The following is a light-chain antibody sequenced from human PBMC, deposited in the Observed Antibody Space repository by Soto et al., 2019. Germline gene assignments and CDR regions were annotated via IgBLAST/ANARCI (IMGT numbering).Light chain of an antibody. CDR2: LSSDGSH. Sequence: QSVLTQSPSASASLGASVKLTCTLSSGHSSYAIAWHQQQPEKGPRYLMKLSSDGSHSKGDGIPDRFSGSSSGAERYLTIPRPQSEDEADYYCQTWDTGARVVFGGGTQLTVL. V-gene: IGLV4-69*01. J-gene: IGLJ2*01. CDR1: SGHSSYA. CDR3: QTWDTGARVV.